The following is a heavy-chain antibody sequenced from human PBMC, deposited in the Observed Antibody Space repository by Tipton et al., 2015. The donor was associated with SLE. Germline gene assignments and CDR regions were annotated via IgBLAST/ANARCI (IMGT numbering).Heavy chain of an antibody. D-gene: IGHD3-22*01. CDR1: GGSISSYY. V-gene: IGHV4-59*01. Sequence: TLSLTCTVSGGSISSYYWSWIRQPPGKGLEWIGYIYYSGSTNYNPSLKSRVTISVDTSKNQFSLKLSSVTAAGTAVYYCARTPVDYYDSSGYPLGFDYWGRGTLVTVSS. J-gene: IGHJ4*02. CDR2: IYYSGST. CDR3: ARTPVDYYDSSGYPLGFDY.